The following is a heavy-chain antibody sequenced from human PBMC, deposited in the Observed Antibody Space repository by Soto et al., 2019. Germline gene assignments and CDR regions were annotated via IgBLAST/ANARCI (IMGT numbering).Heavy chain of an antibody. J-gene: IGHJ6*03. D-gene: IGHD3-16*01. CDR2: IYSSGTT. CDR3: ASAQFYDSVLTSSYSYYMDV. V-gene: IGHV4-59*08. Sequence: SETLSLTCTVSGGSISSYYWSWIRQPPGKGLEWIGYIYSSGTTDYNPSLKSRVTLSLDTSKNQFSLRLSSVTAADTAVYYCASAQFYDSVLTSSYSYYMDVWGKGTTVTVSS. CDR1: GGSISSYY.